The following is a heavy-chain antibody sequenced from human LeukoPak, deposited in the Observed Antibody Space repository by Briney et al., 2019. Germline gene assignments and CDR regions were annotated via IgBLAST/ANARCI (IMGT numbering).Heavy chain of an antibody. CDR3: GIGRKFDWLLCRH. V-gene: IGHV1-8*01. J-gene: IGHJ4*02. CDR1: GYTFTSYD. CDR2: MNPNSGNT. D-gene: IGHD3-9*01. Sequence: ASVKVSCKASGYTFTSYDINWVRQATGQGLEWMGWMNPNSGNTGYAQKFQGRVTMTEDPSADTAYMELRSLSSEDTAVYYCGIGRKFDWLLCRHWGQGTLVTVSS.